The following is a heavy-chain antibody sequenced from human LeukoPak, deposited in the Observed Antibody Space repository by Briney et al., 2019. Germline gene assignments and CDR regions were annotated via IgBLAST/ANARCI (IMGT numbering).Heavy chain of an antibody. D-gene: IGHD5-12*01. Sequence: GGSLRLSCAASGFTFSNYNMNWVRQAPGKGLEWVSSISSSSTYIYYADSVKGRFTISRDNAKNSLYLQMNSLRAEDTAVYYCARGAYSGYDRYFDYWGQGTLVTVSS. CDR3: ARGAYSGYDRYFDY. CDR2: ISSSSTYI. CDR1: GFTFSNYN. V-gene: IGHV3-21*01. J-gene: IGHJ4*02.